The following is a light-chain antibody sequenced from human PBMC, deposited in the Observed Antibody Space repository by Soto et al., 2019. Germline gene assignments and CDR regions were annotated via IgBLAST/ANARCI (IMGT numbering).Light chain of an antibody. CDR2: WAS. CDR1: QGVLYSSNNKNY. CDR3: QQFYSTPLT. Sequence: DIVMTQSPDSLAVSLGERATINCKSSQGVLYSSNNKNYLAWYQQKPGQPPKLLIYWASTRESGVPDRFSGSGSGTDFTLTISSLQAEDVAVYYCQQFYSTPLTFGGGTKV. J-gene: IGKJ4*01. V-gene: IGKV4-1*01.